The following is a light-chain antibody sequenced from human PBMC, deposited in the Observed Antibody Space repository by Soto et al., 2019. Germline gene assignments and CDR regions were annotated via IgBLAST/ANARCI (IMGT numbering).Light chain of an antibody. CDR3: QQRSNWPYT. CDR2: DAS. Sequence: DIVLTQSPGTQYLSPGQRATLSCRASQSVSSYLAWYHQKPGQAPRLLIYDASNRATGIPARFSGSGSGTDFTLTISSLEPEDFAVYYCQQRSNWPYTFGQGTKVEIK. V-gene: IGKV3-11*01. CDR1: QSVSSY. J-gene: IGKJ2*01.